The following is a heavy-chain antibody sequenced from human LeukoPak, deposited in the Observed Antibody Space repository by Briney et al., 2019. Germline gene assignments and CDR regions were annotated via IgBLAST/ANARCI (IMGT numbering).Heavy chain of an antibody. V-gene: IGHV7-4-1*02. Sequence: ASVKVSCKASGYTFTSYAMNWVRQAPGQGLEWMGWINTNTGNPTYAQGFTGRFVFSLDTSVSTAYLQISSLKAEDTAVYYCATYYYGSGRQYTWFDPWGQGTLVTVSS. CDR2: INTNTGNP. J-gene: IGHJ5*02. CDR1: GYTFTSYA. CDR3: ATYYYGSGRQYTWFDP. D-gene: IGHD3-10*01.